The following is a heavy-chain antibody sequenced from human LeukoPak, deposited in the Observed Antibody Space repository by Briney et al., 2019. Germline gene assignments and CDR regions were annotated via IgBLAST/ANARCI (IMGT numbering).Heavy chain of an antibody. CDR3: ARVRRFPNWFDP. D-gene: IGHD2-21*01. CDR2: ISSSGNTI. CDR1: GFTCSDFY. J-gene: IGHJ5*02. Sequence: GGYLRLSCSASGFTCSDFYMTWIRQAPGKGLEWVSYISSSGNTIYYADSVKGRFTISRDNAKNSLYLQMNSLRAEDTAVYYCARVRRFPNWFDPWGQGTLVTVSS. V-gene: IGHV3-11*04.